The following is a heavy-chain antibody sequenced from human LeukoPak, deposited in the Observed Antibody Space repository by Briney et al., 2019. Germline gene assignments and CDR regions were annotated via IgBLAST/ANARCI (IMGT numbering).Heavy chain of an antibody. CDR3: ARDPISNRGNYYFYY. Sequence: GESLRLSCAASGFTFSNSEMNWVRQAPGRGLEWISYISGSASNIYYADSVKGRFTISRDNAKNSLYLQMNSLRAEDTAIYYCARDPISNRGNYYFYYWVQGTLVTVSS. CDR2: ISGSASNI. CDR1: GFTFSNSE. V-gene: IGHV3-48*03. D-gene: IGHD4-23*01. J-gene: IGHJ4*02.